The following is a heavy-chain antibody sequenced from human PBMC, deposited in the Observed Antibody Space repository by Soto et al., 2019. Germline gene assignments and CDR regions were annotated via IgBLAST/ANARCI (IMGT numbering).Heavy chain of an antibody. CDR2: ISAGHGNT. CDR1: GYTFTSYA. V-gene: IGHV1-3*01. CDR3: ARGTVVGFDP. D-gene: IGHD2-15*01. J-gene: IGHJ5*02. Sequence: QVQLVQSGAEVKKPGASVKVSCKASGYTFTSYAMHWVRQAPGQRLEWMGWISAGHGNTKYSQKSQGRVTITRDTSASTAYMDLSSLRSEDTAVYYCARGTVVGFDPWGQGTLVTVSS.